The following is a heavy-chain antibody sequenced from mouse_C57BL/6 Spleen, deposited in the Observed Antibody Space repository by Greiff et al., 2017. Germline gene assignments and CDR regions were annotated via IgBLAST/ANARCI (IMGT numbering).Heavy chain of an antibody. D-gene: IGHD1-1*01. Sequence: VQLVESGPGLVAPSQSLSITCTVSGFSLTSYGVHWVRQPPGKGLEWLVVIWSDGSTTYNSALKSRLSISKDNSKSQVFLKMNSLQTDDTAMYYCASSYGSSYYYYAMDYWGQGTSVTVSS. V-gene: IGHV2-6*03. CDR3: ASSYGSSYYYYAMDY. CDR2: IWSDGST. J-gene: IGHJ4*01. CDR1: GFSLTSYG.